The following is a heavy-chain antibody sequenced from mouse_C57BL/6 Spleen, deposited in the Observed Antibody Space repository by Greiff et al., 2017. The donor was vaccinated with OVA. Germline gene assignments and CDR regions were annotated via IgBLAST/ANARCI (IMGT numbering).Heavy chain of an antibody. J-gene: IGHJ3*01. V-gene: IGHV5-9*01. CDR2: ISGGGDNT. CDR1: GFTFGSYT. Sequence: EVQLVESGGGLVKPGGSLKLSCAASGFTFGSYTMSWVRQTPEKRLEWVATISGGGDNTYYPDSVKGRFTISRDNAKNTLYLQMSSLRSEDTALYYCARRDSSGFAYWGPGTLVTVSA. CDR3: ARRDSSGFAY. D-gene: IGHD3-2*02.